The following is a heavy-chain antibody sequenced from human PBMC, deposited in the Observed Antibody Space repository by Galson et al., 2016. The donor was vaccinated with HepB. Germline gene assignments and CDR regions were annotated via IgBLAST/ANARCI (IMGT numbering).Heavy chain of an antibody. V-gene: IGHV5-51*01. CDR2: MHVADSHT. Sequence: QSGAEVKKPGESLKISCKGSGYNFATYWIGWVRQMPGKGLEWMAIMHVADSHTKYSPSFQGQVSISVDKSISTAYMRWSSLQASDTAIYYCAGAVNGDFRWGVWGQGTTVTVSS. CDR1: GYNFATYW. CDR3: AGAVNGDFRWGV. J-gene: IGHJ6*02. D-gene: IGHD4-17*01.